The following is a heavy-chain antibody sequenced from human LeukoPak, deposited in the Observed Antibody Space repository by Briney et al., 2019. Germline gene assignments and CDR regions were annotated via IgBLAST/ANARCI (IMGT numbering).Heavy chain of an antibody. J-gene: IGHJ3*02. Sequence: GESLKISCKGSGYSFTTYWIAWVRQMPGKGLEWMGIIYPGDSNTKYNPSFQGQVTISTDKSISTAYLQWSSLKASDTAMYYCARQRSARRSAFDIWGQGTMVTVSS. CDR2: IYPGDSNT. V-gene: IGHV5-51*01. CDR1: GYSFTTYW. CDR3: ARQRSARRSAFDI.